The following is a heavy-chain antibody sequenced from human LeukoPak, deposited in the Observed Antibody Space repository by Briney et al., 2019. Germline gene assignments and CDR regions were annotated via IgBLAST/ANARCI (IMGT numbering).Heavy chain of an antibody. Sequence: PGGSLRLSCAASGFSFSSYSMNWVRQAPGKGLEWVSSISSSSSYIYYVDSVKGRFTISRDNANNSMFLEMNSLRGDDTALYYCARVGLLVNGAFDIWGQGTMVTVSS. V-gene: IGHV3-21*01. D-gene: IGHD2-8*01. CDR3: ARVGLLVNGAFDI. CDR2: ISSSSSYI. J-gene: IGHJ3*02. CDR1: GFSFSSYS.